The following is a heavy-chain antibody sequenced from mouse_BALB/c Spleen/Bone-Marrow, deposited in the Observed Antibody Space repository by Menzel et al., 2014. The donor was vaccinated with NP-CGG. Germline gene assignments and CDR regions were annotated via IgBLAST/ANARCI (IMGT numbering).Heavy chain of an antibody. Sequence: DVQLVESGGGLVKPGGSLKLSCAASGFTFSSYAMSWVRQTPEKRLEWVASISSGGSTYYPDSVKGRFTISRDNARNILYLQMSSLRSEDTAMYYCARGIDYWGQGTTLTVSS. J-gene: IGHJ2*01. CDR1: GFTFSSYA. V-gene: IGHV5-6-5*01. CDR3: ARGIDY. CDR2: ISSGGST.